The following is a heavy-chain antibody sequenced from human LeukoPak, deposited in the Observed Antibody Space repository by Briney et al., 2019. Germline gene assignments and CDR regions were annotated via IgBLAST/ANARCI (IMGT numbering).Heavy chain of an antibody. CDR2: ISSSSSYF. J-gene: IGHJ4*02. D-gene: IGHD6-19*01. CDR1: GFTLSTYN. CDR3: ARDAVTGYSSGWYKPFPFDS. Sequence: GGSLRLSCAASGFTLSTYNMNWVRQAPGKGLEWVSSISSSSSYFFFAESVKGRFSISRDNTKNSLYLQMGGLRAEDTAVYYCARDAVTGYSSGWYKPFPFDSWGQGTLVTVSS. V-gene: IGHV3-21*01.